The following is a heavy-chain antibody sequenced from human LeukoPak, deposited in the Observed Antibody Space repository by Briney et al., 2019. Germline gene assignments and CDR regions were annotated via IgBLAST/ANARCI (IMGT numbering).Heavy chain of an antibody. Sequence: ASVKVSCKTSGYSFTDYYMHWVRQAPGQGLEWMGWINPNSDGTSAAQKFQGRVTMTRDTSITTVYMEVSWLTSDDTAIYYCARADRLHGGPYLIGPWGQGTLVTVSS. CDR1: GYSFTDYY. CDR3: ARADRLHGGPYLIGP. V-gene: IGHV1-2*02. J-gene: IGHJ5*02. D-gene: IGHD2-21*01. CDR2: INPNSDGT.